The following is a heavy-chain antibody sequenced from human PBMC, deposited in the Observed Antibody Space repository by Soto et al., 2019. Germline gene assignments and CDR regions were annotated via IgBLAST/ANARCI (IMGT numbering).Heavy chain of an antibody. J-gene: IGHJ4*02. CDR3: ARGYSTGYFDY. CDR2: IIPMFDTP. Sequence: QVQLVQSGAEVKKPGSSMKVSCKTSGGTFSNYYISWVRQAPGQGLEWMGDIIPMFDTPKYAQKFQGRVTITADESTSAAYMELSSLRAEDTAAYYCARGYSTGYFDYWGQGTLITVSS. D-gene: IGHD1-20*01. V-gene: IGHV1-69*01. CDR1: GGTFSNYY.